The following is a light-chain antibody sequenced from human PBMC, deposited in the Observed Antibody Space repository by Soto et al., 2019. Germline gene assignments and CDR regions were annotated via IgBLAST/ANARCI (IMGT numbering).Light chain of an antibody. V-gene: IGKV1-17*01. CDR2: AAS. CDR3: LQHNTYPWT. J-gene: IGKJ5*01. Sequence: DIQMTQSPSSLSASVGDRITMTCRASQGITNDLGWYQQEPGKAPKRLIYAASTLQSGVPSRFSGSGSGTEFTLTISSLRPEDVATYYCLQHNTYPWTFGQGTRLEI. CDR1: QGITND.